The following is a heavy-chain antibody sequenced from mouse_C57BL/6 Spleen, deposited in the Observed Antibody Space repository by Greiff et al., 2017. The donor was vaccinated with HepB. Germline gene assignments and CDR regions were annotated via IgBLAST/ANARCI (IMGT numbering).Heavy chain of an antibody. CDR3: ARPPYIYDGYYVFAY. D-gene: IGHD2-3*01. CDR2: ISSGSSTI. Sequence: EVNLVESGGGLVKPGGSLKLSCAASGFTFSDYGMHWVRQAPEKGLEWVAYISSGSSTIYYADTVKGRFTISRDNAKNTLFLQMTSLRSEDTAMYYCARPPYIYDGYYVFAYWGQGTLVTVSA. V-gene: IGHV5-17*01. J-gene: IGHJ3*01. CDR1: GFTFSDYG.